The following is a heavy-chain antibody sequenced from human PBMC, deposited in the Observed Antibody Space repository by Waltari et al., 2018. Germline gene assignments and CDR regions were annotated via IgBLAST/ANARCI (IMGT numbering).Heavy chain of an antibody. V-gene: IGHV4-39*01. Sequence: QVQLQESGPGLAKPSETLSLTCTVSGVSITSSDYYWRWVRQPPGKALEWVGTSYYDDRTYCNPSLSSLVTISLDSSKNAFSRTRGSVTAAYSALFFCAWQSHSFYYHTNGYFWHGFDVWGPGAMVTVSS. D-gene: IGHD3-22*01. CDR2: SYYDDRT. CDR1: GVSITSSDYY. J-gene: IGHJ3*01. CDR3: AWQSHSFYYHTNGYFWHGFDV.